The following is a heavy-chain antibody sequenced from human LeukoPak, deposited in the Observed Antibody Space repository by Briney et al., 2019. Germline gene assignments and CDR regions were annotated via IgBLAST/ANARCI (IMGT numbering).Heavy chain of an antibody. J-gene: IGHJ3*02. D-gene: IGHD4-17*01. Sequence: AAVQVSFQASGYTFPSYYIHGVRPAPGRGRAWMGIINPLSGKTTYTQKFQDRVTMTSDTSTSTVYMERSSLRSDDTAVYYCARHPGNHGDLGLDIWRKGTTVSVSS. CDR3: ARHPGNHGDLGLDI. V-gene: IGHV1-46*01. CDR1: GYTFPSYY. CDR2: INPLSGKT.